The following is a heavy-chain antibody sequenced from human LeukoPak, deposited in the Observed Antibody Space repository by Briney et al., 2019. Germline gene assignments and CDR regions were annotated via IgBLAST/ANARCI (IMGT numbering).Heavy chain of an antibody. V-gene: IGHV3-23*01. CDR3: ALLRYFDWLLSYYYYYGMDV. CDR1: GFTFSSYA. Sequence: PGGSLRLSCAASGFTFSSYAMSWVRQAPGKGLEWVSAISGSGGSTYYAGSVKGRFTISRDNSKNTLYLQMNSLRAEGTAVYYCALLRYFDWLLSYYYYYGMDVWGQGTTVTVSS. CDR2: ISGSGGST. D-gene: IGHD3-9*01. J-gene: IGHJ6*02.